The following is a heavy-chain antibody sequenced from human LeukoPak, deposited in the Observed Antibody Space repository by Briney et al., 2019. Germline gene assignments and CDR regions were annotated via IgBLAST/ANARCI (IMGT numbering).Heavy chain of an antibody. CDR3: ARATHYYESSGYDY. CDR2: INWNGGST. Sequence: GGSLRLSCAASGFTFDDYGMSWVRQAPGKGLEWVSGINWNGGSTGYADSVKGRFTISRDNAKNSLSLQMNSLRAEDTALYYCARATHYYESSGYDYWGQGTLVTVSS. CDR1: GFTFDDYG. V-gene: IGHV3-20*04. J-gene: IGHJ4*02. D-gene: IGHD3-22*01.